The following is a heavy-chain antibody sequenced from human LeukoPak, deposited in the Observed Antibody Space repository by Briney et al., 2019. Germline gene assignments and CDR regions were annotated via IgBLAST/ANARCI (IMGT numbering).Heavy chain of an antibody. J-gene: IGHJ4*02. V-gene: IGHV1-2*02. CDR3: AREGLGELTLDC. D-gene: IGHD3-16*01. Sequence: ASVKVSCKASGYTFTGYYMHWVRQAPGRGLEWMGWINPNSGGTNYAQKFQGRVTTTRDTSISTAYMELSRLRSDDTAVYYCAREGLGELTLDCWGQGTLVTVSS. CDR2: INPNSGGT. CDR1: GYTFTGYY.